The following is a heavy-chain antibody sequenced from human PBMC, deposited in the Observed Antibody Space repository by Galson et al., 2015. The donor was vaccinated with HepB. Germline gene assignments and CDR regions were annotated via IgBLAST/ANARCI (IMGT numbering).Heavy chain of an antibody. Sequence: SLRLSCAASGFTFSSYSMNWVRQAPGKGLEWVSSISSSSSYIYYADSVKGRFTISRDNAKNSLYLQMNSLRAEDTAVYYCARDPYPQRFLEWLTEGGVSYFDYWGQGTLVTVSS. CDR1: GFTFSSYS. D-gene: IGHD3-3*01. J-gene: IGHJ4*02. CDR2: ISSSSSYI. CDR3: ARDPYPQRFLEWLTEGGVSYFDY. V-gene: IGHV3-21*01.